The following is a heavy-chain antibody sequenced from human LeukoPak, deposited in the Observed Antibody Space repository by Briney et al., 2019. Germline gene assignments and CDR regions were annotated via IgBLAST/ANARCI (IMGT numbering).Heavy chain of an antibody. CDR2: IYSGGST. Sequence: HPGGSLRLPCAASGFSVNSNYMSWVRQVPGKGLEWVSVIYSGGSTYYADSVKGRFTISRDNSKNTPYLQMNSLRAEDTAVYYCARDRELGHFGYWGQGTLVTVSS. CDR1: GFSVNSNY. D-gene: IGHD7-27*01. CDR3: ARDRELGHFGY. J-gene: IGHJ4*02. V-gene: IGHV3-53*01.